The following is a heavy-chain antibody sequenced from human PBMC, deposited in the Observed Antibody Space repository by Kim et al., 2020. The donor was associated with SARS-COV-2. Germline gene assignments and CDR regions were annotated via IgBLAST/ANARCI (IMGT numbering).Heavy chain of an antibody. CDR3: ARSYYGSGSYYNRWFDP. CDR2: IYYSGST. V-gene: IGHV4-59*01. J-gene: IGHJ5*02. Sequence: SETLSLTCTVSGGSISSYYWSWIRQPPGKGLEWIGYIYYSGSTNYNPSLKSRVTISVDTSKNQFSLKLSSVTAADTAVYYCARSYYGSGSYYNRWFDPWGQGTLVTVSS. CDR1: GGSISSYY. D-gene: IGHD3-10*01.